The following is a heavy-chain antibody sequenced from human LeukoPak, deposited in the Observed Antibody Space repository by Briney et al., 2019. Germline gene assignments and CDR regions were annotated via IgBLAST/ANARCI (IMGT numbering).Heavy chain of an antibody. D-gene: IGHD5-24*01. CDR3: ARVEMATIALHYFDY. CDR2: INPNSGGT. J-gene: IGHJ4*02. Sequence: ASVKVSCKASGYTFTGYYMHWVRQAPGQGLEWMGWINPNSGGTNYAQKFQGGVTMTRDTSISTAYMELSRLRSDDTAVYYCARVEMATIALHYFDYWGQGTLVTVSS. V-gene: IGHV1-2*02. CDR1: GYTFTGYY.